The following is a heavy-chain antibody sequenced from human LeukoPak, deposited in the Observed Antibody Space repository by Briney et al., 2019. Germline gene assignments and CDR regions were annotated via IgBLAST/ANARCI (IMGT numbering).Heavy chain of an antibody. Sequence: GASVKVSCKASGGTFSSYVISWVRQAPGQGLEWMGRIIPILGIANYAQKFQGRVTITADKSTSTAYMELSSLRSEDTAVYYCASPRYYYYGMDVWGQGTTVTVSS. V-gene: IGHV1-69*04. CDR1: GGTFSSYV. J-gene: IGHJ6*02. CDR2: IIPILGIA. CDR3: ASPRYYYYGMDV.